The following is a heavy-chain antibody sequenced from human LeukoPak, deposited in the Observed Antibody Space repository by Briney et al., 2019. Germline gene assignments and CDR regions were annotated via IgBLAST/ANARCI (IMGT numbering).Heavy chain of an antibody. CDR3: ARSSSDYYDSSGYYYSSNWFDP. V-gene: IGHV4-34*01. D-gene: IGHD3-22*01. CDR2: INHSGST. J-gene: IGHJ5*02. CDR1: GGSISSYY. Sequence: PSETLSLTCTVSGGSISSYYWSWIRQPPGKGLEWIGEINHSGSTNYNPSLKSRVTISVDTSKNQFSLKLSSVTAADTAVYYCARSSSDYYDSSGYYYSSNWFDPWGQGTPVTVSS.